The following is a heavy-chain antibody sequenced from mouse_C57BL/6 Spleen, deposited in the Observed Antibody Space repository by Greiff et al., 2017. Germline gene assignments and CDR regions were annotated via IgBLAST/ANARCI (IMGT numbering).Heavy chain of an antibody. J-gene: IGHJ4*01. CDR3: GREKYAMDY. Sequence: QVQLKQPGAELVKPGASVKLSCKASGYTFTSYWMHWMRQRPGRGLEWIGRIDPNSDGTNYNEKFKIKATLTVDKPSNTAYMQLSSLKSEDSAGYYCGREKYAMDYWGQGTSVTVSS. V-gene: IGHV1-72*01. CDR1: GYTFTSYW. CDR2: IDPNSDGT.